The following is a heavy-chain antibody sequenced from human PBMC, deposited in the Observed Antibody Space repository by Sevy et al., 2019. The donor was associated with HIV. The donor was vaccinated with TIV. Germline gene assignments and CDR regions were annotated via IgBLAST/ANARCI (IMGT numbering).Heavy chain of an antibody. CDR3: ARGDYYYGSGSSYFYMDV. Sequence: SETLSLTCAVYGGSFSGYYWSWIRQPPGKGLEWIGEINHSGSTNYNPSLKSRVTMSVDTSKNQFSLKLSSVTAAETAVFYCARGDYYYGSGSSYFYMDVWDKGTTVTVSS. J-gene: IGHJ6*03. CDR1: GGSFSGYY. CDR2: INHSGST. V-gene: IGHV4-34*01. D-gene: IGHD3-10*01.